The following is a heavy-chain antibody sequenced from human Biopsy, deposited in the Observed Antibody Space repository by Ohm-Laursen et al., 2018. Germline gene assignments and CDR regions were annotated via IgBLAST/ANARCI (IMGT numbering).Heavy chain of an antibody. V-gene: IGHV4-34*01. CDR2: INHGGTT. Sequence: SDTLSLTCGVYGGSFSDDYWTWIRQPPGKGLEWIGEINHGGTTKYYNPSLRSRASISKDTSKNQFSLRLTSVSAADTAVYYCARGRNYIWGNEPWDWGQGTPVTVSS. D-gene: IGHD3-16*01. CDR1: GGSFSDDY. J-gene: IGHJ1*01. CDR3: ARGRNYIWGNEPWD.